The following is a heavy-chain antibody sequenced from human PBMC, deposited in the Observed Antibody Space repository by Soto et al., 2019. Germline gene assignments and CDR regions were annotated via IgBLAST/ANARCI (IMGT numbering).Heavy chain of an antibody. J-gene: IGHJ6*02. V-gene: IGHV1-69*02. CDR1: GGTFSSYT. CDR3: VRSGAFVMDV. CDR2: IIPILGIA. Sequence: GASVKVSCKASGGTFSSYTISWVRQAPGQRLEWMGRIIPILGIANYAQKFQGRVTITADKSTSTAYMELSSLRSEDTAVYYCVRSGAFVMDVWGQGTTVTVSS.